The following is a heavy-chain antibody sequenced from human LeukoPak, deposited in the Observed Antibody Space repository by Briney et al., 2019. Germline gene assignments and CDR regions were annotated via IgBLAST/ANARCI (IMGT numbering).Heavy chain of an antibody. D-gene: IGHD3-22*01. V-gene: IGHV4-38-2*01. CDR1: GYSISSGYY. J-gene: IGHJ3*02. CDR2: IYHSGST. CDR3: ASTMMPKDAFDI. Sequence: SETLSLTCAVSGYSISSGYYWGWLRQPPGKGLEWIGSIYHSGSTYYNPSLKSRVTISVDTSKNQFSLKLSSVTAADTAVYYCASTMMPKDAFDIWGQGTMVTVSS.